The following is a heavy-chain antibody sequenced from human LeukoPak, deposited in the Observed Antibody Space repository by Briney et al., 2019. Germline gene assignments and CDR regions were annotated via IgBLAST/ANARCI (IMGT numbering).Heavy chain of an antibody. CDR3: ARDPHIVVVPAAIPEGFDY. D-gene: IGHD2-2*01. Sequence: GASVKVSCKASRYTFTSYVISWVRQAPGQGLDWMGWISAYNGNTNYAQKLQGRVTMTTDTSTSTAYMELRSLRSDDTAVDYCARDPHIVVVPAAIPEGFDYWGQGTLVTVSS. CDR1: RYTFTSYV. CDR2: ISAYNGNT. J-gene: IGHJ4*02. V-gene: IGHV1-18*01.